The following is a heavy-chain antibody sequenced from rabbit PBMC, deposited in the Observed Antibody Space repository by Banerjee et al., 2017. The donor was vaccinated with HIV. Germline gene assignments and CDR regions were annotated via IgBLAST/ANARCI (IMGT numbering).Heavy chain of an antibody. CDR2: IYAGSGNT. CDR1: GFSFSSSYY. CDR3: ARGYAGYDYALNL. D-gene: IGHD6-1*01. V-gene: IGHV1S40*01. Sequence: QSLEESGGDLVKPGASLTLTCTASGFSFSSSYYMSWVRQAPGKGLEWIGCIYAGSGNTWYASWAKGRFTISKTSSTTVTLQMTSLTAADTATYFCARGYAGYDYALNLWGPGTLVTVS. J-gene: IGHJ4*01.